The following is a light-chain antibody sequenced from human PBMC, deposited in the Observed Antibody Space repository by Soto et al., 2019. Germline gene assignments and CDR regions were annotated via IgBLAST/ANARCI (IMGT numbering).Light chain of an antibody. Sequence: QTVVTQPPSVSGTPGQRVTISCSGSSSNIATNSVNWYQQLPATAPRLLIYTNNRRPSEVPDRFSGSKSGTSASLAISGLQSEDEADYYCAVWDDNLNSVVFGGGTKVTVL. V-gene: IGLV1-44*01. CDR1: SSNIATNS. J-gene: IGLJ2*01. CDR2: TNN. CDR3: AVWDDNLNSVV.